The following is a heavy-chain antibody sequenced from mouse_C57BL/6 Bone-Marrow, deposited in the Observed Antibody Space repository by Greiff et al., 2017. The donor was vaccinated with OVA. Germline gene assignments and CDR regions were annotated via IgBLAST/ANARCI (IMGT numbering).Heavy chain of an antibody. CDR2: ISYDGSN. J-gene: IGHJ3*01. V-gene: IGHV3-6*01. CDR1: GYSITSGYY. Sequence: EVQLKESGPGLVKPSQSLSLTCSVTGYSITSGYYWNWIRQFPGNKLEWMGYISYDGSNNYNPSLKNRISITRDTSKNQFVLKLNSVTTEDTATYYCARDRIYDGYYVWFAYWGQGTLVTVSA. D-gene: IGHD2-3*01. CDR3: ARDRIYDGYYVWFAY.